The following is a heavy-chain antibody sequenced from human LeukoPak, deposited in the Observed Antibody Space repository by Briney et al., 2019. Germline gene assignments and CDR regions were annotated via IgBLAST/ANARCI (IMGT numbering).Heavy chain of an antibody. Sequence: PGGSLRLSCAASGFPSDDYAMHWVRQAPGKGLEWVSGISWNSGSIGYADSVKGRFTISRDNAKNSLYLQMNSLRAEDRALYYCAKEGSYDAFDIWGQGTMVTVSS. D-gene: IGHD1-26*01. CDR2: ISWNSGSI. CDR3: AKEGSYDAFDI. J-gene: IGHJ3*02. CDR1: GFPSDDYA. V-gene: IGHV3-9*02.